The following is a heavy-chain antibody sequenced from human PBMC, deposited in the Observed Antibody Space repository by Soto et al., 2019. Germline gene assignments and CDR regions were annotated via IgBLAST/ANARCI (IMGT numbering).Heavy chain of an antibody. D-gene: IGHD3-9*01. CDR2: IYYSGST. Sequence: TLSNTCTVSGCSIRRGGYDWSWIRPHTGKGLEWIGYIYYSGSTYYNPSPKSRVTISVDTSKNQFSLKLSSVTAADTAVYYCARTAIRLRYFDWLFNDYGMDVWGQGTTVTVSS. CDR3: ARTAIRLRYFDWLFNDYGMDV. V-gene: IGHV4-31*03. CDR1: GCSIRRGGYD. J-gene: IGHJ6*02.